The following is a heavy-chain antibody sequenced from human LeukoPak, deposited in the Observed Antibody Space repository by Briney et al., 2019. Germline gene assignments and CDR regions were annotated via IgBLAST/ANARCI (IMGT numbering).Heavy chain of an antibody. V-gene: IGHV3-7*01. Sequence: SGGSLRLSCAASGFTFSCYWMNWVRQAPGKGLEWVASIDQHGRDKYFLDSVKGRFTISRDNSKSSLYLQMNSLRAEDTAVYYCVRGSGWFFGFWGQGSLVTVSS. J-gene: IGHJ4*02. CDR1: GFTFSCYW. CDR2: IDQHGRDK. D-gene: IGHD6-19*01. CDR3: VRGSGWFFGF.